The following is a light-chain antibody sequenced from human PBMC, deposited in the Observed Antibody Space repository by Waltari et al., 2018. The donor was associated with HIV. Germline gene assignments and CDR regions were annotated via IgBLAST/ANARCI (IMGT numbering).Light chain of an antibody. J-gene: IGKJ5*01. V-gene: IGKV1-5*03. CDR2: KAS. CDR3: QQYNSDPS. CDR1: QGISNW. Sequence: DIHMTQSPSTLSAFVGARVTITFRASQGISNWLAWYQQKPGKAPKLLIHKASVLENGVSSRFSGSRFGTDFTLIIDSLEPDDFATYYCQQYNSDPSFGQGTRLEMK.